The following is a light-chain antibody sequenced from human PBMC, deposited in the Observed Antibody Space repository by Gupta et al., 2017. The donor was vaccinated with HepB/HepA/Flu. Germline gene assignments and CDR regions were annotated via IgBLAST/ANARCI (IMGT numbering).Light chain of an antibody. Sequence: QSLLPQPPLVSCAPWQRVTISCTGSSSNIGAGYDVHWYQRFPGRAPKVLIYGNTNRPSGVPDRFSGSKSGTAASLAISGLQAEDEADYYCQPYDSSLRVVFGGGTKVTVL. J-gene: IGLJ2*01. V-gene: IGLV1-40*01. CDR1: SSNIGAGYD. CDR2: GNT. CDR3: QPYDSSLRVV.